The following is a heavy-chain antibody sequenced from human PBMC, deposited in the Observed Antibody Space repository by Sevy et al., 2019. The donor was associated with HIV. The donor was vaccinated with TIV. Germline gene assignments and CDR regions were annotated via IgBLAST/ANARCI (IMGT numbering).Heavy chain of an antibody. V-gene: IGHV3-21*01. CDR3: ARDRNSSGWPEGYGY. CDR2: ISSSSSYI. D-gene: IGHD6-19*01. J-gene: IGHJ4*02. Sequence: LSLTCAASGFTFSSYSMNWVRQAPGKGLEWVSSISSSSSYIYYADSVKGRFTISRDNAKNSLYLQMNSLRAEDTAVYYCARDRNSSGWPEGYGYWGQGTLVTVSS. CDR1: GFTFSSYS.